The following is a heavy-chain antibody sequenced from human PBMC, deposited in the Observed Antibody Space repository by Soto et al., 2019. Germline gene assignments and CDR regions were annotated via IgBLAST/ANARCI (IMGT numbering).Heavy chain of an antibody. CDR3: ARVPCSSTSCYHNWFDP. CDR2: IIPIFGTA. V-gene: IGHV1-69*01. D-gene: IGHD2-2*01. J-gene: IGHJ5*02. Sequence: QVQLVQSGAEVKKPGSSVKVSCKASGGTFSSYAISWVRQAPGQGLEWMGGIIPIFGTANYAQKFQGRVTSTADEATRTAYMELSSLRSEDTAVYYCARVPCSSTSCYHNWFDPWGQGTLVTVSS. CDR1: GGTFSSYA.